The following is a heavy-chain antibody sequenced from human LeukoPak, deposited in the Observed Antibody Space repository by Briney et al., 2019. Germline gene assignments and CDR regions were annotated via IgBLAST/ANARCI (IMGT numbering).Heavy chain of an antibody. D-gene: IGHD2-2*02. V-gene: IGHV4-31*03. Sequence: PSQTLSLTCTVSGDSINSGGYYWSWIRLHPGKGLEWIGYIYYSGSTYYNPSLGSRVTISVDTARNQFSLKLSSVTAADTAVYYWASALLGSAAIWPRYDCCGQGTLVTVSS. J-gene: IGHJ4*02. CDR2: IYYSGST. CDR1: GDSINSGGYY. CDR3: ASALLGSAAIWPRYDC.